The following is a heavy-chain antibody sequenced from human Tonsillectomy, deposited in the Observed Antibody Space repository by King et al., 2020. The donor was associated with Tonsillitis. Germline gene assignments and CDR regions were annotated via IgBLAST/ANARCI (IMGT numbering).Heavy chain of an antibody. V-gene: IGHV4-59*01. J-gene: IGHJ5*02. CDR1: GGSISSYY. CDR3: ARVSTMKGGDWFDP. D-gene: IGHD3-22*01. Sequence: VQLQESGPGLVKPSETLSLTCTVSGGSISSYYWSWIRQPPGKGLEWIGYIYYSGSTNYNPSLKRRVTISVDTSKNQFSLKLSSVTAADTAVYYCARVSTMKGGDWFDPWGQGTLVTVSS. CDR2: IYYSGST.